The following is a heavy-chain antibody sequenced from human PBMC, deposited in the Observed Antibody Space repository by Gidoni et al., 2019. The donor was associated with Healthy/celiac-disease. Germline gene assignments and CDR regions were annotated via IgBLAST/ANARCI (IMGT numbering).Heavy chain of an antibody. CDR3: AYCSSTYYYYYMDV. CDR2: IIPSFGTA. V-gene: IGHV1-69*06. J-gene: IGHJ6*03. CDR1: GRTFSSYA. Sequence: QVQLVQSGAGVTKPGSSVQVSCKASGRTFSSYAITWVRQAPGQGLEGMGGIIPSFGTANYAQKFQGRVTITADKSTSTAYMELSSLRSEDTAVYYCAYCSSTYYYYYMDVWGKGTTVTVSS. D-gene: IGHD2-2*01.